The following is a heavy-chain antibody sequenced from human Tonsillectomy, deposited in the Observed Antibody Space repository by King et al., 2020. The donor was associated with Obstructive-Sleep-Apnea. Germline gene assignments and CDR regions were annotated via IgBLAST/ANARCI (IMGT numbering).Heavy chain of an antibody. CDR3: TRRIAVAATYFDY. CDR2: IYPGDSFT. J-gene: IGHJ4*02. V-gene: IGHV5-51*01. CDR1: GYSFSNYW. Sequence: QLVQSGAGVKKSGESLKISCKGSGYSFSNYWIAWVRQMPGKGLKGMGRIYPGDSFTSYSPSFQGQVTISADKAISTAYLQWSSLKASDTAKYYCTRRIAVAATYFDYWGQGTLVTVSS. D-gene: IGHD6-19*01.